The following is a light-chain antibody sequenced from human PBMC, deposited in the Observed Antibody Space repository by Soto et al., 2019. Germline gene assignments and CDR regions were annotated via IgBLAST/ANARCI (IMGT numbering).Light chain of an antibody. Sequence: QSVLTQPASVSGSPGQSITISCTGTSSDIGGYNFFSWYQHHPGKAPKLIIYDVSNRPSGVSNRFSGSKSGNTASLTISGLQAEDEADYYCSSYTSSSTLFYVFGTGTKVTVL. J-gene: IGLJ1*01. CDR1: SSDIGGYNF. CDR2: DVS. CDR3: SSYTSSSTLFYV. V-gene: IGLV2-14*03.